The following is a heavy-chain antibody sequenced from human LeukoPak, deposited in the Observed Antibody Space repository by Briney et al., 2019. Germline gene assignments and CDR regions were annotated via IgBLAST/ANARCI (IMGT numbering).Heavy chain of an antibody. D-gene: IGHD3-10*01. V-gene: IGHV1-46*01. CDR1: GYTFTSYC. CDR3: ARVYGAMVRGVIRGLNAFDI. J-gene: IGHJ3*02. CDR2: INPSGGST. Sequence: ASVKVSCKASGYTFTSYCMHWVRQAPGQGLEWMGIINPSGGSTSYAQKFQGRVTMTRDTSTSTVYVELSSLRSEDTAVYYCARVYGAMVRGVIRGLNAFDIWGQGTMVTVSS.